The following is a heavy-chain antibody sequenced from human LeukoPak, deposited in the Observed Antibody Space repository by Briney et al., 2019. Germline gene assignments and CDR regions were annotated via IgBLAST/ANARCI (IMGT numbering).Heavy chain of an antibody. CDR1: GGTFSSYA. Sequence: SVKVSCKASGGTFSSYAISWVRQAPGQGLEWMGGIIPIFGTANYAQKLQGRVTMTTDTSTSTAYMELRSLRSDDTAVYYCARDEGYSSSWYFDYWGQGTLVTVSS. CDR2: IIPIFGTA. CDR3: ARDEGYSSSWYFDY. D-gene: IGHD6-13*01. V-gene: IGHV1-69*05. J-gene: IGHJ4*02.